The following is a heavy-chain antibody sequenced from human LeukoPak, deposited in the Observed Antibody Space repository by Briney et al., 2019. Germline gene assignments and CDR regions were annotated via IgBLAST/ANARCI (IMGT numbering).Heavy chain of an antibody. CDR1: GFTFSSYS. V-gene: IGHV3-48*01. J-gene: IGHJ4*02. D-gene: IGHD6-13*01. CDR2: ISSSSSTI. Sequence: GGSLRLSCAASGFTFSSYSMNWVRQAPGKGLEWVSYISSSSSTIYYADSVKGRFTISRDNAKNSLYLQMNSLRAEDTAVYYCVRQASSSWYYFDYWGQGTLVTVSS. CDR3: VRQASSSWYYFDY.